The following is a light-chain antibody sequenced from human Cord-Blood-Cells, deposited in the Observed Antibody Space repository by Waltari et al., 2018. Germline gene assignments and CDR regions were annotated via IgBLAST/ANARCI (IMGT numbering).Light chain of an antibody. CDR1: QSISRW. CDR3: QQYKSYPYT. CDR2: KAS. V-gene: IGKV1-5*03. Sequence: DIQRTQSPSTLSASVGDRVTITCRASQSISRWLALYQQKPEKAPKLLIYKASSLESSVPSRFSGSGSGTEFTLTISSLQPDDFATYCCQQYKSYPYTFGQGTKLEIK. J-gene: IGKJ2*01.